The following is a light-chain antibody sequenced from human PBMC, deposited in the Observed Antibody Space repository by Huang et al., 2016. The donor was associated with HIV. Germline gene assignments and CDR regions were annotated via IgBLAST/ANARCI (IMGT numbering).Light chain of an antibody. CDR1: ESVSSS. J-gene: IGKJ5*01. CDR2: DAS. V-gene: IGKV3-15*01. Sequence: EIVMTQSPDTLSVFPGERVTLSCRASESVSSSLAWYQQKSGQAPRLLIYDASTRATGIPARFSGSGSGTEFTLTINSLLSEDFAVYYCQQYNVWPPITFGQGTRLDMK. CDR3: QQYNVWPPIT.